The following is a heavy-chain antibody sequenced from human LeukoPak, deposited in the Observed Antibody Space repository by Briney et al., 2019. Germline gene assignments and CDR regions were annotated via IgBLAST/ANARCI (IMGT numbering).Heavy chain of an antibody. CDR1: GFTFSSYW. Sequence: PGGSLRLSCAASGFTFSSYWMSWVRQAPGKGLEWVANIKQDGSEKYYVDSVKGRFTISRDNAKNSLYLQMNSLRVEDTAVYYCARGSYSGWYDYWGQGTLVTVSS. V-gene: IGHV3-7*01. CDR3: ARGSYSGWYDY. D-gene: IGHD6-19*01. J-gene: IGHJ4*02. CDR2: IKQDGSEK.